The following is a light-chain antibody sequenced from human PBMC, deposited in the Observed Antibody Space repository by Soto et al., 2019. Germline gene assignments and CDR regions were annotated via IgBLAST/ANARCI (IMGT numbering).Light chain of an antibody. CDR2: AAS. CDR1: QGISNS. V-gene: IGKV1-27*01. J-gene: IGKJ3*01. Sequence: DIQMTQSPSSLSASVGDRVTITCRASQGISNSLAWYQQKPGKVPELLIYAASTLQSGVPSRFSGSGFGTDFSLTLSSLQSEDFATYYCQEYHSPPFTFGPGTKVDIK. CDR3: QEYHSPPFT.